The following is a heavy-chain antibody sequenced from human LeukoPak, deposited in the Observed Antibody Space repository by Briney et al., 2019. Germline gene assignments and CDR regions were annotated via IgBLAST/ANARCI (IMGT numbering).Heavy chain of an antibody. Sequence: ASVNVSCKASGYTFTSYAMHWVRQAPGQRLEWMGWINAGNGNTKYSQKFQGRVTITRDTSASTAYMELSSLRSEDTAVYYCARTYYYDSSGYYYDRPYFDYWGQGTLVTVSS. V-gene: IGHV1-3*01. CDR2: INAGNGNT. J-gene: IGHJ4*02. CDR3: ARTYYYDSSGYYYDRPYFDY. CDR1: GYTFTSYA. D-gene: IGHD3-22*01.